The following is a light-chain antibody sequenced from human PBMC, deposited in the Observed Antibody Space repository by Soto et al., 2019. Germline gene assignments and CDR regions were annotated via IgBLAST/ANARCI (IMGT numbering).Light chain of an antibody. V-gene: IGLV3-21*02. CDR2: DDT. J-gene: IGLJ3*02. CDR3: QVCDSSSDHWV. Sequence: SYELTQPTSVSVAPGQTARLTCGGNDIGDKSVHWYQQKPGQAPLLVVYDDTDRPSGIPERFSGSNSGNTATLIISRVEAGDEADYYCQVCDSSSDHWVFGGGTQLTVL. CDR1: DIGDKS.